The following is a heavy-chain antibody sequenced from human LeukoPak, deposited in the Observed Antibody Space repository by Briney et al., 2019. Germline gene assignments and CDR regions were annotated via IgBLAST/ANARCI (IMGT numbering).Heavy chain of an antibody. CDR3: ARETLWSGYFDY. V-gene: IGHV4-59*01. J-gene: IGHJ4*02. CDR2: IYYNGTT. Sequence: SQTLSLTCTVSGGSISPYFWSWIRQPPGKGLEWIGLIYYNGTTNYNPSLKSRVTISVDTSKNQFSLKLSSVTAADTAMYYCARETLWSGYFDYWGQGTLVTVSS. CDR1: GGSISPYF. D-gene: IGHD3-3*01.